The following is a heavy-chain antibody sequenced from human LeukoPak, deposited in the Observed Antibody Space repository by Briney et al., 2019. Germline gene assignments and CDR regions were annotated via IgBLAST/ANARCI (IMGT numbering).Heavy chain of an antibody. Sequence: GGSLRLSCAASGFTFSNYWMHWVRQAPGKGLVWVSRIHSDGSSTSYADSVKGRFTISRDNAKNTLYLQMNSLRAEDTAVYYCARAWTIAAAADYWGQGTLVTVSS. CDR2: IHSDGSST. CDR3: ARAWTIAAAADY. J-gene: IGHJ4*02. V-gene: IGHV3-74*01. CDR1: GFTFSNYW. D-gene: IGHD6-13*01.